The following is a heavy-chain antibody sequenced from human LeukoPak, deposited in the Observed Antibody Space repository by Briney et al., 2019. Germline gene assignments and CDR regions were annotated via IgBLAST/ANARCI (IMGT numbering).Heavy chain of an antibody. V-gene: IGHV1-46*01. J-gene: IGHJ4*02. CDR1: GYTFTSYY. CDR3: ARDRAHGSGSQYYFDY. D-gene: IGHD3-10*01. CDR2: INPSGGST. Sequence: ASVKVSCMASGYTFTSYYMHWVRQAPGQGLEWMGIINPSGGSTSYAQKFQGRVTMTRDMSTSTVYMELSSLRSEDTAVYYCARDRAHGSGSQYYFDYWGQGTLVTVSS.